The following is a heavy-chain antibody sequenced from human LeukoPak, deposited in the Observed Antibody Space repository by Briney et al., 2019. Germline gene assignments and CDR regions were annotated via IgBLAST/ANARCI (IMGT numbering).Heavy chain of an antibody. D-gene: IGHD2-15*01. CDR1: GFFVTTYG. CDR3: ARVRYCSGGSCYFYNAMDV. V-gene: IGHV3-30*03. CDR2: ISRDESNK. J-gene: IGHJ6*02. Sequence: GGSLRLSCAASGFFVTTYGIHWVRQAPGKGLEWVAVISRDESNKYYGDSVKGRFTISGDNSKNTLYLHMNSLRAEDTAVYYCARVRYCSGGSCYFYNAMDVWGQGTTVTVSS.